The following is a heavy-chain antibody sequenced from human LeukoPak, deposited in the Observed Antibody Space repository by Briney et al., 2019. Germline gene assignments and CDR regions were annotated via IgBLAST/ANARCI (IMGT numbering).Heavy chain of an antibody. CDR2: IYYSGST. V-gene: IGHV4-30-4*08. J-gene: IGHJ5*02. CDR3: ARERGRYCSSTSCRDPNWFDP. CDR1: GGSISSGDYY. D-gene: IGHD2-2*01. Sequence: SETLSLTCTVSGGSISSGDYYWSWIRQPPGKGLEWIGYIYYSGSTYYNPSLKSRVTISVDTSKNQFSLKLSSVTAADTAVYHCARERGRYCSSTSCRDPNWFDPWGQGTLVTVSS.